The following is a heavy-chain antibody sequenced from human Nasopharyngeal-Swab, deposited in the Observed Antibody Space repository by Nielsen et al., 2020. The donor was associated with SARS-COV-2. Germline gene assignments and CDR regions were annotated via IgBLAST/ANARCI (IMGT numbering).Heavy chain of an antibody. V-gene: IGHV1-2*06. Sequence: ASVKVSCKASGYTFIGYYIHWVRQAPGQGLEWMGRISPNSGGTNYAQKFQGRVTMTRDTSISTAYMEVSRLRSGDTAVYYCARAAIDQHFDLWGPGTLVTVSS. CDR1: GYTFIGYY. CDR3: ARAAIDQHFDL. CDR2: ISPNSGGT. D-gene: IGHD5-24*01. J-gene: IGHJ4*02.